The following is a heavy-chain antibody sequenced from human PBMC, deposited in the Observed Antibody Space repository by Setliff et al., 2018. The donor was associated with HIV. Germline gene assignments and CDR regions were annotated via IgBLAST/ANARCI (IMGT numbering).Heavy chain of an antibody. Sequence: PSETLSLTCNVSGGSISSSSFYWAWLRQPPGKEPEWIASIYYNTRTYYNLSLRSRVTISVDTSKSLFSLKMTSVTAADTAVYYCAGNQNWNGYAFPYIDVWGKGTTVTVSS. CDR1: GGSISSSSFY. D-gene: IGHD3-3*01. J-gene: IGHJ6*03. CDR2: IYYNTRT. V-gene: IGHV4-39*02. CDR3: AGNQNWNGYAFPYIDV.